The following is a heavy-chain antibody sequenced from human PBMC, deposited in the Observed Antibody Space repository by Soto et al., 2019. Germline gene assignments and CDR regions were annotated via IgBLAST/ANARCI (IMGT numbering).Heavy chain of an antibody. Sequence: ASVKVSCKESGYTLTKLSMHWVRQAPGKGLEWMGGFHPEDGETIYAQKFQGRVTMTEDTSTDTAYMGLSSLRSEDTAMYYCAKPRTRIPAARPSFYYYGMDVWGQGTIVTVSS. CDR1: GYTLTKLS. CDR3: AKPRTRIPAARPSFYYYGMDV. D-gene: IGHD6-6*01. V-gene: IGHV1-24*01. CDR2: FHPEDGET. J-gene: IGHJ6*02.